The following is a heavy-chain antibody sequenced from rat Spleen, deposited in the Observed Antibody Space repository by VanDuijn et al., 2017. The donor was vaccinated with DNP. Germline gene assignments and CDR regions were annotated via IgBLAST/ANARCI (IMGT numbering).Heavy chain of an antibody. Sequence: EVQLVESGGGLVQPGRSLKLSCAASGFTFSDYYMAWVRQAPTKGLEWVAYIRYDGGTTYYGDSVKGRFTISRDNAKSSLYLQMDSLTSEDTATYYCARHVLPLRVWDYWGQGVMVTVSS. J-gene: IGHJ2*01. CDR2: IRYDGGTT. D-gene: IGHD1-4*01. V-gene: IGHV5-22*01. CDR1: GFTFSDYY. CDR3: ARHVLPLRVWDY.